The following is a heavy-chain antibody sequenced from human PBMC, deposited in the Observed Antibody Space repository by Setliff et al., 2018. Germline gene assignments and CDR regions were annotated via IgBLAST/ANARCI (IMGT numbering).Heavy chain of an antibody. J-gene: IGHJ4*02. CDR3: VRSPFPVDTVMVTTFDS. Sequence: EASVKVSCKTSRGTFSNYAISWVRQAPGQGLEWMGGTTPIFTTANYAQKFQGRVTITADESTSTAYMELSSLKSEDTAVYYCVRSPFPVDTVMVTTFDSWGQGTLVTVSS. CDR1: RGTFSNYA. CDR2: TTPIFTTA. D-gene: IGHD5-18*01. V-gene: IGHV1-69*13.